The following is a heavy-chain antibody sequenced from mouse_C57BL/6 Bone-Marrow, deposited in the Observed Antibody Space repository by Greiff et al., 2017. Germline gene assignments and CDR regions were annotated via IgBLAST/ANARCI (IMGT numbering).Heavy chain of an antibody. D-gene: IGHD2-2*01. CDR2: ISSGGDYI. CDR1: GFTFSSYA. V-gene: IGHV5-9-1*02. CDR3: TREGYYGYDRYFDV. J-gene: IGHJ1*03. Sequence: EVKLVESGEGLVKPGGSLKLSCAASGFTFSSYAMSWVRQTPEKRLEWVAYISSGGDYIYYADTVKGRFTISRDNARNTLYLQMSSLKSEDTAMYYCTREGYYGYDRYFDVCGTGTTVTVSS.